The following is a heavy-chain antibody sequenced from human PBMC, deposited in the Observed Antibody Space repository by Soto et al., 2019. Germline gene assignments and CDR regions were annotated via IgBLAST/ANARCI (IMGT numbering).Heavy chain of an antibody. J-gene: IGHJ4*02. D-gene: IGHD3-22*01. V-gene: IGHV1-24*01. CDR2: FDPEDGET. Sequence: ASVKVSCKVSGYTLTELSMHGVRQARGKGLEWMGGFDPEDGETIYAQKFQGRVTMTEDTSTDTAYMELSSLRSEDTAVYYCATAGPVIVVVINAAFDYCRGATLVAVSS. CDR1: GYTLTELS. CDR3: ATAGPVIVVVINAAFDY.